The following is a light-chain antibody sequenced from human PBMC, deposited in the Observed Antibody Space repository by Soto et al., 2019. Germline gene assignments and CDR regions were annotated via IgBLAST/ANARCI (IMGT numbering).Light chain of an antibody. CDR2: DAS. Sequence: MMMTQSPATLSVSPGERVTLSCRTSHSVNSHVAWYQQKPGQAPRLLLYDASTRATGIQVRFSGSGFGTVFTPTSSRLQYEVVAVYYCQQYKNWPLFGQGTRLDIK. V-gene: IGKV3-15*01. CDR1: HSVNSH. J-gene: IGKJ5*01. CDR3: QQYKNWPL.